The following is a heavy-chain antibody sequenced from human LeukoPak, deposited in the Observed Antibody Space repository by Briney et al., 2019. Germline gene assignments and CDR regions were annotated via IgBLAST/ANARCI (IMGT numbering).Heavy chain of an antibody. CDR1: GFAFSSYG. CDR2: IWYDGSNK. Sequence: PGRSLRLSCAASGFAFSSYGMHWVRQAPGKGLEWVAVIWYDGSNKYYADSVKGRFTISRDNSKNTLYLQMNSLRAEDTAVYYCARAYYYDSSGYYSAFDIWGRGTMVTVSS. D-gene: IGHD3-22*01. J-gene: IGHJ3*02. V-gene: IGHV3-33*01. CDR3: ARAYYYDSSGYYSAFDI.